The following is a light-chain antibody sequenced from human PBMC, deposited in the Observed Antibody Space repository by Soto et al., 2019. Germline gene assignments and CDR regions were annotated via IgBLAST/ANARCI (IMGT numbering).Light chain of an antibody. J-gene: IGKJ1*01. CDR2: GAS. CDR1: QTVSTN. CDR3: QQYYNWPPWT. Sequence: EKVMTQSPATLSVSPGERATLSCRASQTVSTNLAWYQHKPGQAPRLLIYGASTRATGVPARFSGSGSGTDFTLTICSLQSQDVAVYYCQQYYNWPPWTFGQGTKVEIK. V-gene: IGKV3-15*01.